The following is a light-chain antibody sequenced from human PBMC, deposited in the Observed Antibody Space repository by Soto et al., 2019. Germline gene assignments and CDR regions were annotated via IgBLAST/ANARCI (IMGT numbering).Light chain of an antibody. CDR3: QQYNSDWNT. CDR1: QSISNS. CDR2: KAS. J-gene: IGKJ2*01. V-gene: IGKV1-5*03. Sequence: DIQMTQSPSTLSASVRDGVTITCRASQSISNSLAWYQQRPGKAPKLLIYKASSLETGVPSRFSGSGSGTEFTLTISSLQPDDFATYYCQQYNSDWNTFGQGTKVDIK.